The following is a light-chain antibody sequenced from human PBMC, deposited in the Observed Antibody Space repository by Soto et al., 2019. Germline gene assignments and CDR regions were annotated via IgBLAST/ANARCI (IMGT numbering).Light chain of an antibody. V-gene: IGKV1-5*03. J-gene: IGKJ4*01. CDR1: QSINGW. CDR2: KAS. Sequence: DIQLTQSPSTLSASVGDRVTITCRASQSINGWLAWYQQKPGQAPNLLIYKASTLESGVPSRFSGSGSGTEFTLTVSSLQPDDFVTYYCQQSYSTLITFGGGTKVDI. CDR3: QQSYSTLIT.